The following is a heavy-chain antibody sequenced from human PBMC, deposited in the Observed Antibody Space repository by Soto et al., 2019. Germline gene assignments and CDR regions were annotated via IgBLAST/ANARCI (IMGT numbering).Heavy chain of an antibody. V-gene: IGHV3-30*18. CDR2: ISYDGSNK. Sequence: GGSLRLSCAASGFTFSSYGMHWVRQAPGKGLEWVAVISYDGSNKYYADSVKGRFTISRDNSKNTLYLQMNSLRAEDTAVYYCAKDAPLSLYCSSTSCYGGRIDYWGQGTLVTVSS. CDR3: AKDAPLSLYCSSTSCYGGRIDY. D-gene: IGHD2-2*01. CDR1: GFTFSSYG. J-gene: IGHJ4*02.